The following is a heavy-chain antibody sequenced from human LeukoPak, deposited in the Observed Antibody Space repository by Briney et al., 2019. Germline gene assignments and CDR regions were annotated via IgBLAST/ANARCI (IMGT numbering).Heavy chain of an antibody. CDR3: ARPVRGP. V-gene: IGHV4-38-2*02. Sequence: SETLSLTCTVSGYSISSGYYWGWIRQPPGKGLEWIGSIYHSGSTYYNPSLKSRVTISVDTSKNQFSLKLSSVTAADTAVYYCARPVRGPWGQGTLVTVSS. J-gene: IGHJ5*02. CDR1: GYSISSGYY. CDR2: IYHSGST.